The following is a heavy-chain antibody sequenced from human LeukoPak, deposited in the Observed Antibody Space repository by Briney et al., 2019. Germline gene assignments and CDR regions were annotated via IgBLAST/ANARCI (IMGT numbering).Heavy chain of an antibody. J-gene: IGHJ5*02. V-gene: IGHV1-69*01. Sequence: SVKVSCKASGGTFSSYAISWVRQAPGQGLEWMGGIIPIFGTANYAQKFQGRVTITADESTSTAYMELSSLRSEDTAVYYCARDLGYCSRTSCYGDSDWFDPWCQGTLVTVTS. CDR2: IIPIFGTA. CDR3: ARDLGYCSRTSCYGDSDWFDP. D-gene: IGHD2-2*01. CDR1: GGTFSSYA.